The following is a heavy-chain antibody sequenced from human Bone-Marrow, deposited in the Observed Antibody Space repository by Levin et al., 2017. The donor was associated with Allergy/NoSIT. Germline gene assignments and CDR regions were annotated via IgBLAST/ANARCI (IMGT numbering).Heavy chain of an antibody. J-gene: IGHJ4*02. CDR2: IRSKANSYAT. CDR3: TLTTVTTKVDY. V-gene: IGHV3-73*01. Sequence: GGSLRLSCAASGFTFSGSAMHWVRQASGKGLEWVGRIRSKANSYATAYAASVKGRFTISRDDSKNTAYLQMNSLKTEDTAVYYCTLTTVTTKVDYWGQGTLVTVSS. CDR1: GFTFSGSA. D-gene: IGHD4-17*01.